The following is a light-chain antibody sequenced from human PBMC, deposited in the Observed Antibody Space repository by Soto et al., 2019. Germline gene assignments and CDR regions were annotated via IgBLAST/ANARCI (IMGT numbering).Light chain of an antibody. CDR3: QQYGSSSPLT. CDR1: QSVSSY. CDR2: DAS. J-gene: IGKJ4*01. V-gene: IGKV3-11*01. Sequence: DIELTQSPATLSLSPGERATLSCRASQSVSSYLAWYQQKPGKAPRLLIYDASNRPSGIPARFSGSGSGTEYTLTTSSLVPEDVAVYYCQQYGSSSPLTFGGGTKVDIK.